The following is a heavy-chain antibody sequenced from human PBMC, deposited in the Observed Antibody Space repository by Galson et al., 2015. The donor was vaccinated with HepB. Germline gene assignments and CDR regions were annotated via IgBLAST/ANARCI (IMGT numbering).Heavy chain of an antibody. Sequence: SVKVSCKASGYRSTSYYIHWVRQGPGQGLEWMGIINPSDGSTSYTQKFQGRVTMTRDTSTNTVYMELSSLKSEDTAIYYCARGSYVGLRDDCRGQGTPVTVSS. CDR3: ARGSYVGLRDDC. J-gene: IGHJ4*02. CDR1: GYRSTSYY. V-gene: IGHV1-46*01. CDR2: INPSDGST. D-gene: IGHD2-21*01.